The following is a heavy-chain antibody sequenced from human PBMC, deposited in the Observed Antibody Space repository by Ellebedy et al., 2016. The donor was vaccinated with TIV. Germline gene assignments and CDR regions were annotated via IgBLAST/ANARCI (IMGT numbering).Heavy chain of an antibody. J-gene: IGHJ4*02. CDR3: ARRLLLVSRGYGGDY. Sequence: SETLSLXXTVSGGSISSGGYYWSWIRQHPGKGLEWIGYIYYSGSTYYNPSLKSRVTISVDTSKNQFSLKLSSVTAADTAVYYCARRLLLVSRGYGGDYWGQGTLVTVSS. D-gene: IGHD5-12*01. V-gene: IGHV4-31*03. CDR2: IYYSGST. CDR1: GGSISSGGYY.